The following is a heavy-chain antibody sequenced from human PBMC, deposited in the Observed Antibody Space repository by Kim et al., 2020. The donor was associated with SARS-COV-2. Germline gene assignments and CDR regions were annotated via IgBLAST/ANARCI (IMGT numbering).Heavy chain of an antibody. CDR3: TRGIAVAGTRLTPTGFDY. D-gene: IGHD6-19*01. CDR1: GFTFGDYA. V-gene: IGHV3-49*03. J-gene: IGHJ4*02. CDR2: IRSKAYGGTT. Sequence: GGSLRLSCTASGFTFGDYAMSWFRQAPGKGLEWVGFIRSKAYGGTTEYAASVKGRFTISRDDSKSIAYLQMNSLKTEDTAVYYCTRGIAVAGTRLTPTGFDYWGQGTLVTVSS.